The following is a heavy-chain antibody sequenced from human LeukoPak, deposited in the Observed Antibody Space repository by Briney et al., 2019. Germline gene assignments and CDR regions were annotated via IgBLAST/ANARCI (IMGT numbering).Heavy chain of an antibody. Sequence: PGGSLRLSCAASGFSFIPYWMTWVRQAPGKGLEWVANINQDGSEKYFVDSVKGRFTISRDNAKNSLYLQMNSLTAEDTAVYYCARYSIVAGRTFDYWGQGTLLTVSS. D-gene: IGHD3-22*01. CDR1: GFSFIPYW. V-gene: IGHV3-7*01. J-gene: IGHJ4*02. CDR2: INQDGSEK. CDR3: ARYSIVAGRTFDY.